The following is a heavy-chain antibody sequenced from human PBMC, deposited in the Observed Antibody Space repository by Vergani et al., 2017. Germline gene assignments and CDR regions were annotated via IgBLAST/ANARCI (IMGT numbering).Heavy chain of an antibody. CDR2: IYSGGNT. J-gene: IGHJ4*02. CDR1: GFTVSSNY. CDR3: ARDSGGDGYTAYYFDY. V-gene: IGHV3-66*01. D-gene: IGHD5-24*01. Sequence: EVQLVESGGGLVQPGGSLRLSCAASGFTVSSNYMSWVRQAPGKGLEWVSVIYSGGNTYYADSVKGRFTISRDNSKNTLYLQMNSLGAEDTAVYYCARDSGGDGYTAYYFDYWGQGTLVTVSS.